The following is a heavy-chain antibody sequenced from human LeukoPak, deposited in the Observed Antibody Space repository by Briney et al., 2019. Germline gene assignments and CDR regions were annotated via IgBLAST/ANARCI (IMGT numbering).Heavy chain of an antibody. CDR1: GFTFSSYS. V-gene: IGHV3-21*01. CDR2: ISSSISSI. J-gene: IGHJ4*02. Sequence: GGSLRLSCAASGFTFSSYSMNWVRQAPGKGLEWVSSISSSISSIYYADAVKGRFTISRDNAKNSLSLKMNSLRAEDTAVYYCARVKHYYDSRPHFDYWGQGTPVTVSS. CDR3: ARVKHYYDSRPHFDY. D-gene: IGHD3-22*01.